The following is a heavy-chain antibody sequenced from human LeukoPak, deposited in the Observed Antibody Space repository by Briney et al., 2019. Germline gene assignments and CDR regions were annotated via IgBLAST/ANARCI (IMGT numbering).Heavy chain of an antibody. CDR1: GGSFSGYY. Sequence: SETLSLTCAVYGGSFSGYYWSWIRQPPGKGLEWMGEINHSGSTNYNPSLKSRVTISVDTSKNQFSLKLNSVTAADTAVYYCARQSTSWPYYFDYWGQGTLVTVSS. V-gene: IGHV4-34*01. CDR2: INHSGST. CDR3: ARQSTSWPYYFDY. J-gene: IGHJ4*02. D-gene: IGHD2-2*01.